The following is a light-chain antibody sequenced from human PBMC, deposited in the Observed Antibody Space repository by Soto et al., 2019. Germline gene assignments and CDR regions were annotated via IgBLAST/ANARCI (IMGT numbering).Light chain of an antibody. CDR3: SSYTSSSPYVV. CDR2: DVS. V-gene: IGLV2-14*01. Sequence: QSALTQPASVSGSPGQSMTISCTGTSSDVGGYNYVSWYQQHPGKGPKLMIYDVSNRPSGVSNRFSGSKSGNTASLTISGLQAEDEADYYCSSYTSSSPYVVFGGGTKLTVL. J-gene: IGLJ2*01. CDR1: SSDVGGYNY.